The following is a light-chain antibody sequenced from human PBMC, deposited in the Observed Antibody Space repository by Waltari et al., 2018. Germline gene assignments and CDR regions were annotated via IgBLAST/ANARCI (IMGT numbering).Light chain of an antibody. CDR1: ASDIGGYNY. J-gene: IGLJ1*01. CDR3: SSFTSSATLV. Sequence: QSALIQPASVSGAPGQSITISCTGSASDIGGYNYVSWYQQHPGQAPKVIIFDVGIRPSGVSVRFSGSKSGNTASLTISALQTEDEAAYFCSSFTSSATLVFGGGTQVSVL. V-gene: IGLV2-14*03. CDR2: DVG.